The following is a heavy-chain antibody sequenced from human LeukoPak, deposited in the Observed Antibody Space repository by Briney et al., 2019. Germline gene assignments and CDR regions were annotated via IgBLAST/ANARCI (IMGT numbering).Heavy chain of an antibody. V-gene: IGHV3-21*01. Sequence: KTGGSLRLSCAASGFTFSSYNMNWVRQAPGKGLEWVSSISSSSTYIYYADSMKGRFTISRDNAKNSLYLQMNSLRVEDTAVYYCARAAALDYWGQGTLVTVSS. CDR2: ISSSSTYI. D-gene: IGHD2-2*01. CDR1: GFTFSSYN. J-gene: IGHJ4*02. CDR3: ARAAALDY.